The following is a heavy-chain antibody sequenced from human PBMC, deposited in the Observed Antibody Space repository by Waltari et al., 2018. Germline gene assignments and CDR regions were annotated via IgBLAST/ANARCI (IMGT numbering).Heavy chain of an antibody. Sequence: QVQLQQWGAGLLKPSETLSLTCAVYGGSSSGYYWSWIRQPPGKGLEWIGEINHSGSTNYNPSLKSRVTISVDTSKNQFSLKLSSVTAADTAVYYCARRGGKAPYWYFDLWGRGTLVTVSS. V-gene: IGHV4-34*01. CDR1: GGSSSGYY. CDR3: ARRGGKAPYWYFDL. CDR2: INHSGST. D-gene: IGHD2-15*01. J-gene: IGHJ2*01.